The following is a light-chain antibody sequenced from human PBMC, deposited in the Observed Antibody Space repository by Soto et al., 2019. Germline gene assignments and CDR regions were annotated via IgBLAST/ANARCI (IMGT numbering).Light chain of an antibody. CDR3: QQFSSYPLT. CDR2: DAS. CDR1: QSVSSY. J-gene: IGKJ4*02. Sequence: EIVLTQSPATLSLSPGERATLSCRASQSVSSYLAWYQQKPGQAPRLLIYDASNRATGIPARFSGSGSGTDFTLTISSLQAEDVAVYYCQQFSSYPLTFGGGTKVDIK. V-gene: IGKV3-11*01.